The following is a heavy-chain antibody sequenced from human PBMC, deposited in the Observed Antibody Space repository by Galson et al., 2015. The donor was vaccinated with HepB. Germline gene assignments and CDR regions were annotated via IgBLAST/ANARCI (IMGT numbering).Heavy chain of an antibody. Sequence: ETLSLTCAVYGGSFSGYYWSWIRQPPGKGLEWIGEINHSGSTNYNPSLKSRVTISVDTSKNQFSLKLSSVTAADTAVYYCARGRRRRPGIAVAGYDYWGQGTLVTVSS. J-gene: IGHJ4*02. CDR1: GGSFSGYY. D-gene: IGHD6-19*01. V-gene: IGHV4-34*01. CDR2: INHSGST. CDR3: ARGRRRRPGIAVAGYDY.